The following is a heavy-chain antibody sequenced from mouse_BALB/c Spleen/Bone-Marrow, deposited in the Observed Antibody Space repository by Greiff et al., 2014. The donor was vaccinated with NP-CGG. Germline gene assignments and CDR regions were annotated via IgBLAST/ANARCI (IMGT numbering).Heavy chain of an antibody. V-gene: IGHV1S56*01. Sequence: VQLQESGPELVKPGSSVRISCKAPGYTFTSYYIHWVKQRPGQGPEWIGWIYPGNVNTNYNEKFEDKATLTADKSSSTAYMHLSSLTSEDSAVYFCARGDYYRSPMDYWGQGTSVTVSS. CDR3: ARGDYYRSPMDY. D-gene: IGHD2-14*01. J-gene: IGHJ4*01. CDR1: GYTFTSYY. CDR2: IYPGNVNT.